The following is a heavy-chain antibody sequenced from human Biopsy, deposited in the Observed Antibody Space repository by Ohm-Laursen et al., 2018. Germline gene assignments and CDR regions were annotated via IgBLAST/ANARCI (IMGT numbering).Heavy chain of an antibody. V-gene: IGHV4-59*01. J-gene: IGHJ4*02. CDR2: IDYRGST. Sequence: SDTLSLTCSVSGGSFSTYYWTWIRQPPGKGLEWIACIDYRGSTNYNPSLKSRVSISIDTSKNQLSLRLNSVTAADTAVYYCAREGRDYWGQGTLVTVSS. CDR1: GGSFSTYY. CDR3: AREGRDY.